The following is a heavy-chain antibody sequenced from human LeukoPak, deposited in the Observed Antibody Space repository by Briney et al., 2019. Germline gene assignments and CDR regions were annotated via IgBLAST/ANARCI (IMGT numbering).Heavy chain of an antibody. J-gene: IGHJ6*02. Sequence: SETLSLTCTVSGGSISCYYWSWIRQPAGKGLEWIGRIYTSGSTNYNPSLKSRVTMSVDTSKNQFSLKLSSVTAADTAVYYCARDVTTYDILTGYFRFYGMDVWGQGTTVTVSS. CDR3: ARDVTTYDILTGYFRFYGMDV. D-gene: IGHD3-9*01. CDR2: IYTSGST. V-gene: IGHV4-4*07. CDR1: GGSISCYY.